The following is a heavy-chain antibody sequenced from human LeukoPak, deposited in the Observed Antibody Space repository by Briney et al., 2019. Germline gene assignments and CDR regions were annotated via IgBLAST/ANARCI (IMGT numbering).Heavy chain of an antibody. Sequence: GGSLRLSCAASGFTFSRYGMHWVRQAAGKGLEWVAFIRYDEKSKFYADSVKGRFTISRDNSKNTLYLEVNSLRVEDTAVYYCAKDLAPVATYHYYMDVWGKGTTVTVSS. V-gene: IGHV3-30*02. CDR1: GFTFSRYG. CDR2: IRYDEKSK. CDR3: AKDLAPVATYHYYMDV. J-gene: IGHJ6*03.